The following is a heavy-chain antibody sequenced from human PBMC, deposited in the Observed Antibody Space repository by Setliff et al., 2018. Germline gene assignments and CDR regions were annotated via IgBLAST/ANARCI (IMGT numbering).Heavy chain of an antibody. CDR1: GFSFSSYA. CDR2: IIGSGIST. D-gene: IGHD3-3*01. Sequence: GESLRLSCAASGFSFSSYAMSWVRQAPGQGLEWVSSIIGSGISTYYADSVQGRFTISRDNHKNTLYLQMNSLGVEDTAIYYCAKSPHDFWSGRVFFDYWGQGILVTVSS. J-gene: IGHJ4*01. CDR3: AKSPHDFWSGRVFFDY. V-gene: IGHV3-23*01.